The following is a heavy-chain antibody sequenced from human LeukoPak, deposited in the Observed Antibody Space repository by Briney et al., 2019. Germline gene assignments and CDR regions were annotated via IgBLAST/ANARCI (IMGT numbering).Heavy chain of an antibody. V-gene: IGHV3-23*01. D-gene: IGHD3-22*01. CDR2: ISGSGGST. CDR3: AKDQYYYDSSGSDY. CDR1: GFTFSSYA. Sequence: GGSLRPSCAASGFTFSSYAMSWVRQAPGKGLEWVSAISGSGGSTYYADSVKGRFTISRDNSKNTLYLQMNSLRAEDTAVYYCAKDQYYYDSSGSDYWGQGTLVTVSS. J-gene: IGHJ4*02.